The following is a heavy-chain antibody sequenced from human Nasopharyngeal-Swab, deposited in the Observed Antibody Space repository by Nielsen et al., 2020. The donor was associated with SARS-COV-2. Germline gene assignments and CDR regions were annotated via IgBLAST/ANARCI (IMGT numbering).Heavy chain of an antibody. CDR3: ASSSWYWGRGLLDY. J-gene: IGHJ4*02. CDR2: IYHSGST. CDR1: GGSISSGGYS. V-gene: IGHV4-30-2*01. D-gene: IGHD6-13*01. Sequence: SETLSLTCAVSGGSISSGGYSWSWIRQPPGKGLEWIGYIYHSGSTYYNPSLKSRVTISVDRSKNQFSLKLSSVTAADMAVYYCASSSWYWGRGLLDYWGQGTLVTVSS.